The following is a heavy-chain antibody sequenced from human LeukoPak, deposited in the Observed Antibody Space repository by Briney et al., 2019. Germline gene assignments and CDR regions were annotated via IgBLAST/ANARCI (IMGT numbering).Heavy chain of an antibody. D-gene: IGHD3-3*01. Sequence: SGTLSLTCGVSGGSVINTNWWSWGRQPPGKGLGGIGEVHLEGRTNSKPSIERRLTISVQLSENQVSLKRTSVTAADTAVYYCAREGGFYRPLDYSGQGTLVTVSS. CDR2: VHLEGRT. J-gene: IGHJ4*02. V-gene: IGHV4-4*02. CDR3: AREGGFYRPLDY. CDR1: GGSVINTNW.